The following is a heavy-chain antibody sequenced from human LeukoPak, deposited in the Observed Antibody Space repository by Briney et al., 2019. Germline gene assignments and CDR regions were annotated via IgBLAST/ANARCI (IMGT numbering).Heavy chain of an antibody. V-gene: IGHV1-2*02. Sequence: ASVKVSCKASGYTFTGYYMHWVRQAPGQGLEWIGWINPNSGGTNYPQKFQGRATMTSAPANSPPYMKLGRLRSDDTAVYYCARVGDYTQYYYYYGMDVWGQGTTVTVSS. D-gene: IGHD4-17*01. CDR1: GYTFTGYY. CDR3: ARVGDYTQYYYYYGMDV. CDR2: INPNSGGT. J-gene: IGHJ6*02.